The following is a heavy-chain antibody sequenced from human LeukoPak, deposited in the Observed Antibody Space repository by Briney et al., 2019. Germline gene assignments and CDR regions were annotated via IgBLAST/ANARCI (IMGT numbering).Heavy chain of an antibody. V-gene: IGHV3-23*01. CDR2: ISSSGDST. J-gene: IGHJ3*02. D-gene: IGHD6-19*01. CDR1: GFTFTNYA. Sequence: PGGSLRLSCAASGFTFTNYAMSWVRQAPGKGLEWVSSISSSGDSTFYADSVKGRFTISRDNSKNTLYLQMNSLRAEDTAVYYCAKGSSGWYSAFDIWGQGTMVTVSS. CDR3: AKGSSGWYSAFDI.